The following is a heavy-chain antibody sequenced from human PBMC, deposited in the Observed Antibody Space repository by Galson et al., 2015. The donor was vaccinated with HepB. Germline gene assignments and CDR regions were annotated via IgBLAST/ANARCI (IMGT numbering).Heavy chain of an antibody. CDR1: GYTFTSYA. CDR2: INAGNGNT. CDR3: ARDGSGSYYPMYAFDI. Sequence: SVKVSCKASGYTFTSYAMHWVRQPPGQRLEWMGWINAGNGNTKYSQKFQGRVTITRDTSASTAYMELSSLRSEDTAVYYCARDGSGSYYPMYAFDIWGQGTMVTVSS. D-gene: IGHD1-26*01. J-gene: IGHJ3*02. V-gene: IGHV1-3*01.